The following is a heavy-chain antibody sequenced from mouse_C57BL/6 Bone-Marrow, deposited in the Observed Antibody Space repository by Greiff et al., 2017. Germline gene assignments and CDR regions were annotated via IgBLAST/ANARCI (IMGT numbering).Heavy chain of an antibody. D-gene: IGHD1-1*01. J-gene: IGHJ1*03. CDR2: LYPRDGSP. Sequence: LVESGPELVKPGASVKLSCKASGYTFTSYDINWVKQRPGQGLEWIGWLYPRDGSPKYNEKFKGKATLTVDTSSSTAYMELHSLTSEDSAVYFCARLEFDGSSGDWYFDVWGTGTTVTVSS. CDR1: GYTFTSYD. CDR3: ARLEFDGSSGDWYFDV. V-gene: IGHV1-85*01.